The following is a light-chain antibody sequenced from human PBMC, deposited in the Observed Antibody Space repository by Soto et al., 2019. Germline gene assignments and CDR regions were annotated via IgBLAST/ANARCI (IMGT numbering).Light chain of an antibody. CDR2: GRS. CDR3: QQRSNWPPWT. V-gene: IGKV3D-20*02. J-gene: IGKJ5*01. Sequence: DIVLTQSPGTLSLSPGERATLSCRASQSFINNHFAWNQQTPGQAPRLIIYGRSSRATCIPVRFSGSGSGTNFTRTISSLEPEDLAVYDCQQRSNWPPWTFGQGTRLEIK. CDR1: QSFINN.